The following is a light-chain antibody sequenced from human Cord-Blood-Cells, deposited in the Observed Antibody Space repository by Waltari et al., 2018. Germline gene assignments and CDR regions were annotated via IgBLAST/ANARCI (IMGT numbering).Light chain of an antibody. V-gene: IGLV2-11*01. CDR2: DVS. J-gene: IGLJ3*02. CDR1: RSDAGGSNY. Sequence: QSALPQPRSVSGSPGQSVTISCTGTRSDAGGSNYVSWYQQHPGKAPKRMIYDVSKRPSGVPDRFSGSKSGNTASLTISGLQAEDEADYYCCSYAGSYTWVFGGGTKLTVL. CDR3: CSYAGSYTWV.